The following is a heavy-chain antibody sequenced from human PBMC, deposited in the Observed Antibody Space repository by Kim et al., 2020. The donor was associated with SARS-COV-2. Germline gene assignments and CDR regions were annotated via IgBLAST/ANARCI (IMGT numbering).Heavy chain of an antibody. V-gene: IGHV1-69*04. D-gene: IGHD5-18*01. J-gene: IGHJ6*03. CDR1: GGTFSSYA. CDR2: IIPILGIA. Sequence: SVKVSCKASGGTFSSYAISWVRQAPGQGLEWMGRIIPILGIANYAQKFQGRVTITADKSTSTAYMELSSLRSEDTAVYYCARVSTAMVSTPEYYYYMDVWGKGTTVTVSS. CDR3: ARVSTAMVSTPEYYYYMDV.